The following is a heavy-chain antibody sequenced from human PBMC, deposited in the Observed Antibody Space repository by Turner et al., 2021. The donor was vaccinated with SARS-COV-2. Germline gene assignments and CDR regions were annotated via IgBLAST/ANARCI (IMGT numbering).Heavy chain of an antibody. CDR2: INHSGST. J-gene: IGHJ4*02. Sequence: QVQLQQWGAGLLKPSETLSLTCAVSGGSFSGYYWSWIRQPPGKGLEWIGEINHSGSTNYNPSLKSRVTISVDTSKNQFSLKLSSVTAADTAVYYCARGRAAAAGHFDYWGQGTLVTVSS. CDR1: GGSFSGYY. V-gene: IGHV4-34*01. CDR3: ARGRAAAAGHFDY. D-gene: IGHD6-13*01.